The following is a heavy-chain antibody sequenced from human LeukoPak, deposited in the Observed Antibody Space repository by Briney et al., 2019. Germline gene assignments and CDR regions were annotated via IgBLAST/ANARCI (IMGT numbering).Heavy chain of an antibody. V-gene: IGHV3-48*03. CDR3: ARSYYDFWSGYYFHCYYMDV. CDR1: GFTFSDYE. CDR2: ISTNGDVI. Sequence: GGSLRLSCAASGFTFSDYEMNWVRQAPGKGLEWVSHISTNGDVIYYANSVKGRFTISRDNAKNSLYLQMNSLRAEDTAVYYCARSYYDFWSGYYFHCYYMDVWGKGTTVTVSS. D-gene: IGHD3-3*01. J-gene: IGHJ6*03.